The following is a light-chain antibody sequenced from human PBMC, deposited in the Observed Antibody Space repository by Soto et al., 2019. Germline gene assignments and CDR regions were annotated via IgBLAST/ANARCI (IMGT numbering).Light chain of an antibody. CDR3: QSYDKSLTTPVV. Sequence: QSVLTQPPSVSGAPGQRVTISCTGSSSNIGMYDVHWYQQLPGTAPKLLIYDNNNRPSGVPDRFSGSKSGTSASLAITGLQAEDEADYYCQSYDKSLTTPVVFGGGTKLTVL. CDR1: SSNIGMYD. V-gene: IGLV1-40*01. CDR2: DNN. J-gene: IGLJ2*01.